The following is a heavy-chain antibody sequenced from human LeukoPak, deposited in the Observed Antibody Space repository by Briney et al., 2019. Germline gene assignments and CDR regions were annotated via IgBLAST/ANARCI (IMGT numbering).Heavy chain of an antibody. Sequence: PSETLSLTCAVYGGSFSAYYWSWIRQPPGKGLEWIGEINHSGSTNYNPSLKSRVTISVDTSKNQFSLKLSSVTAADTAVYYCAIALTTVTTLDYWGQGTLVTVSS. V-gene: IGHV4-34*01. CDR3: AIALTTVTTLDY. J-gene: IGHJ4*02. CDR1: GGSFSAYY. D-gene: IGHD4-17*01. CDR2: INHSGST.